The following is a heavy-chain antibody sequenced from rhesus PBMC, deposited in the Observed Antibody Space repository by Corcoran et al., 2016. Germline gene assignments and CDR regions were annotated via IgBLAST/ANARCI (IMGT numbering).Heavy chain of an antibody. CDR1: GGSISSSY. Sequence: QLQLQESGPGLVKPSETLSLTCAVSGGSISSSYWSWIRQPPGKELEWIGRISGRGGSTDNNPSLKSRVTISTDTSKNQFSLKLTSVTAADTAVYSCARSPTNNWNYVGRFDVWGPGVLVTVSS. CDR3: ARSPTNNWNYVGRFDV. D-gene: IGHD1-26*01. J-gene: IGHJ5-1*01. V-gene: IGHV4-173*01. CDR2: ISGRGGST.